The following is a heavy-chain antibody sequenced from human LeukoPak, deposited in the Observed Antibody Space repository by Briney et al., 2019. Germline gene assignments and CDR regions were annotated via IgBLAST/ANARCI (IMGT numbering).Heavy chain of an antibody. D-gene: IGHD3-22*01. CDR2: IYSGGST. Sequence: GGSLRLSCAASGFTVSSNYMSWVRQAPGKGLEWVSVIYSGGSTYYADSVKGRFTISRDNSKNTLYLQMNSLRAEDTAVYYCATADSSGYYRFDYRGQGTLVTVSS. CDR3: ATADSSGYYRFDY. CDR1: GFTVSSNY. V-gene: IGHV3-53*01. J-gene: IGHJ4*02.